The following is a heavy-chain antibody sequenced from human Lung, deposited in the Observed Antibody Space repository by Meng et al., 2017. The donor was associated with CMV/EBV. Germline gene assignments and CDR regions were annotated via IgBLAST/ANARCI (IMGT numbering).Heavy chain of an antibody. CDR1: IRSGGDY. CDR3: ARGLRVVVPAPLAWFDP. Sequence: IRSGGDYWSWVRQIPGKGLEWIGYIYDSESTYYNPSLKGRVTMSIDTSKNQFSLRLTSVTVADTAVYYCARGLRVVVPAPLAWFDPWGQGILVTVSS. V-gene: IGHV4-31*02. J-gene: IGHJ5*02. CDR2: IYDSEST. D-gene: IGHD2-2*01.